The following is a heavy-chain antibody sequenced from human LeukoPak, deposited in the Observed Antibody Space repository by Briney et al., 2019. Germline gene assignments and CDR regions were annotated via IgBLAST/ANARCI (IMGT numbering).Heavy chain of an antibody. J-gene: IGHJ4*02. CDR1: GGSISSYY. Sequence: SETLSLTCTVSGGSISSYYWSWIRQPPGKGLEWIGYIYYSGSTNYNPSLKGRVTISVDTSKNQFSLKLSSVTAADTAVYYCTRGEDSFDYWGQGTLVTVSS. CDR2: IYYSGST. V-gene: IGHV4-59*08. CDR3: TRGEDSFDY. D-gene: IGHD3-16*01.